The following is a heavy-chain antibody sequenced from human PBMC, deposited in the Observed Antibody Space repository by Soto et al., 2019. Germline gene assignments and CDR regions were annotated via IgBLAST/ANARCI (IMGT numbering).Heavy chain of an antibody. CDR1: GYTFTGYY. CDR3: ARVNYGSGSTTFDP. CDR2: INPNSGGT. Sequence: ASVKVSCKASGYTFTGYYMHWVRQAPGQGLEWIGWINPNSGGTNYAQKLQGWVTMTRDTSMSTAYMELSLRSDDAAVYYCARVNYGSGSTTFDPWGQGTLVTVS. D-gene: IGHD2-2*01. J-gene: IGHJ5*02. V-gene: IGHV1-2*04.